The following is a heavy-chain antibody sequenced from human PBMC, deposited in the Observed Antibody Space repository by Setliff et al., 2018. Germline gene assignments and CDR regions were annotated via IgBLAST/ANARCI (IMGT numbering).Heavy chain of an antibody. V-gene: IGHV1-2*02. D-gene: IGHD3-10*01. Sequence: RASVKVSCKASGYTFASYYMHWVRQTPGQGLEWMGWINPISGGANYAQKFHGRVTMTRDSSTSTVYMELNSLGADDTAIYFCARDLNRWFGEFAFDIWGQGTMVTVSS. CDR1: GYTFASYY. CDR2: INPISGGA. J-gene: IGHJ3*02. CDR3: ARDLNRWFGEFAFDI.